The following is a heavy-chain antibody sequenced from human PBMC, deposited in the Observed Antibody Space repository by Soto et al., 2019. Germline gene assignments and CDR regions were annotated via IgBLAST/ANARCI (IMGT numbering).Heavy chain of an antibody. Sequence: GASVKVSCKASGYTFTGYYMHWVRQAPGQGLEWMGWINPNSGGTNYAQKFQGRVTMTRDTSISTAYMELSRLRSDDTAVYFCARNTGYSSGWPDAFDIWGQGTMVTVSS. CDR1: GYTFTGYY. D-gene: IGHD6-19*01. V-gene: IGHV1-2*02. CDR2: INPNSGGT. CDR3: ARNTGYSSGWPDAFDI. J-gene: IGHJ3*02.